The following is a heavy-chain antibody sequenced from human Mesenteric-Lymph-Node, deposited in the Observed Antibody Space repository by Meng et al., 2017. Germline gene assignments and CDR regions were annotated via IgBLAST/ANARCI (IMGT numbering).Heavy chain of an antibody. J-gene: IGHJ4*02. CDR3: ARGVAGTGNFDY. Sequence: ESLRLSCTVSGGSISSSSYYWGWIRQPPGKGLEWIGSIYYSGSTYYNPSLKSRVTISVDTSKNQFSLKLSSVTAADTAVYYCARGVAGTGNFDYWGQGTLVTVSS. CDR1: GGSISSSSYY. CDR2: IYYSGST. D-gene: IGHD6-19*01. V-gene: IGHV4-39*07.